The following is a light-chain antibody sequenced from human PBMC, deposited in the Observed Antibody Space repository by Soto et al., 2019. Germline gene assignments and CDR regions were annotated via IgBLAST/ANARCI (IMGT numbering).Light chain of an antibody. CDR1: QSVSSSY. Sequence: EIVLTQSPGTLSLSPGERATLSCRASQSVSSSYLAWYQQKPGQAPRLLIYGASSRATGIPDRFSGSGSGTDFTLTISRLEPEDFAVYYCQQYGSSPRTFGPGTKGIS. J-gene: IGKJ3*01. V-gene: IGKV3-20*01. CDR3: QQYGSSPRT. CDR2: GAS.